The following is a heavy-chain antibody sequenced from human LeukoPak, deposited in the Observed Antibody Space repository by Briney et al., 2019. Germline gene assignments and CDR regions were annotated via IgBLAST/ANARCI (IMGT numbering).Heavy chain of an antibody. CDR2: ISSGSTTM. CDR3: ARVPDDFWSGYFFDC. D-gene: IGHD3-3*01. V-gene: IGHV3-48*01. Sequence: GGSLRLSCAASGFPFSTYGMNWVCQAPGKGLEWISYISSGSTTMYYTDSVKGRFTISRDNAKNSLYLQMNSLRAEDTAVYYCARVPDDFWSGYFFDCWGQGTLVTVSS. J-gene: IGHJ4*02. CDR1: GFPFSTYG.